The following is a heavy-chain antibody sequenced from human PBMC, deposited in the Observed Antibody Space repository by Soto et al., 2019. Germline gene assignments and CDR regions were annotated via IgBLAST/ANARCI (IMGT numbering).Heavy chain of an antibody. J-gene: IGHJ4*02. Sequence: QVQLQQWGAGLLKPSETLSLTCAVYGGSFSGYYWSWIRQPPGKGLEWIGEINHSGSTNYNPSLKSRVTISVDTSKNQFSVKLSSVTAADTAVYYCARGGLITGNYFDYWGQGTLVTVSS. V-gene: IGHV4-34*01. CDR3: ARGGLITGNYFDY. D-gene: IGHD1-20*01. CDR1: GGSFSGYY. CDR2: INHSGST.